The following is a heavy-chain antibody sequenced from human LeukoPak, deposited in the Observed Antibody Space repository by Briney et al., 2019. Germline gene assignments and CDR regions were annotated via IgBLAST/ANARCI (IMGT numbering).Heavy chain of an antibody. CDR2: TSSSDPGT. CDR3: AREYGGNGAFDY. Sequence: GGSLRLSWAASGFPLSSYAMSWVRQASGKGLEWVSATSSSDPGTYYADSVRGRFTISRDNSKNTLYLQLNSLRVEDAGVYYCAREYGGNGAFDYWGQGTLVTVSS. V-gene: IGHV3-23*01. CDR1: GFPLSSYA. D-gene: IGHD4-23*01. J-gene: IGHJ4*02.